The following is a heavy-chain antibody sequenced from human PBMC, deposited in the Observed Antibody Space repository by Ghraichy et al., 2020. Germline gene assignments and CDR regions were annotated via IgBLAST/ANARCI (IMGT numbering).Heavy chain of an antibody. Sequence: ASVKVSCKASGYTFTSHGMHWVRQAPGQGLEWMGRINTGNGNTKYSQKFQGRVTITRDTSASTAYLELSSLTSEDTAVYYCASGIAVGGGFDSWGQGTLVTVSS. CDR3: ASGIAVGGGFDS. J-gene: IGHJ4*02. CDR2: INTGNGNT. CDR1: GYTFTSHG. D-gene: IGHD6-19*01. V-gene: IGHV1-3*04.